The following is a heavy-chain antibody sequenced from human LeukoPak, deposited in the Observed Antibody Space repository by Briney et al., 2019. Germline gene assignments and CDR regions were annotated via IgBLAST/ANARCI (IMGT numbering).Heavy chain of an antibody. D-gene: IGHD2-21*02. V-gene: IGHV3-23*01. CDR3: AKEVTYCGGDCYYYYGMDV. Sequence: AGSLTLSCAASGFTISSDALSWLRQPPGPALEWVSAINGSGGSTSYADSVHSRLTISRDNSKSGLYLQMSSLRAEDTAVYYCAKEVTYCGGDCYYYYGMDVWGQGTTVSVSS. CDR2: INGSGGST. J-gene: IGHJ6*02. CDR1: GFTISSDA.